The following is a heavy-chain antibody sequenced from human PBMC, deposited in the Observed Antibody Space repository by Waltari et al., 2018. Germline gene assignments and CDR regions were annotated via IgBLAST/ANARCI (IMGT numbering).Heavy chain of an antibody. CDR2: IYPGDSDT. J-gene: IGHJ5*02. V-gene: IGHV5-51*01. D-gene: IGHD2-15*01. Sequence: VQLVQSGAEVKKPGESLKISCKGSGYSFTSYWIGWVRQLPGQSLEWMGIIYPGDSDTRYSPSFQGQVTISADKSISTAYLQWSSLKASDTAMYYCARHRPYCSGGSCSPNWFDPWGQGTLVTVSS. CDR1: GYSFTSYW. CDR3: ARHRPYCSGGSCSPNWFDP.